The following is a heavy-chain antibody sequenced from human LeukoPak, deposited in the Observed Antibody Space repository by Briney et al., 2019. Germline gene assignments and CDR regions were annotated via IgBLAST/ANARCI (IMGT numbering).Heavy chain of an antibody. CDR3: AREGVIVATVNLDY. J-gene: IGHJ4*02. D-gene: IGHD5-12*01. CDR2: ISYDGSNK. V-gene: IGHV3-30*04. CDR1: GFTFSSYA. Sequence: GGSLRLSCAASGFTFSSYAMHWVRQAPGKGLEWVAVISYDGSNKYYADSVKGRFTVSRDNSKNTLYLQMNSLRAEDTAVYYCAREGVIVATVNLDYWGQGTLVTASS.